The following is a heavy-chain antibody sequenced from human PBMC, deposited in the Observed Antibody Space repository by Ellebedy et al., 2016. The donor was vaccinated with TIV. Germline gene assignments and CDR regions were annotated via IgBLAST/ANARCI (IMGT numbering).Heavy chain of an antibody. CDR1: GGSISSSSYY. J-gene: IGHJ4*02. V-gene: IGHV4-39*01. D-gene: IGHD6-13*01. CDR3: AKHLYSTSWYWSSGFDF. CDR2: IYYSGGT. Sequence: MPGGSLRLSCTVSGGSISSSSYYWGWIRQPPGKGLEWIGSIYYSGGTYVNPSLKSRVTISVDTSQNQFSLKLSSVTAADTAVYYCAKHLYSTSWYWSSGFDFWGQGNLVTVSS.